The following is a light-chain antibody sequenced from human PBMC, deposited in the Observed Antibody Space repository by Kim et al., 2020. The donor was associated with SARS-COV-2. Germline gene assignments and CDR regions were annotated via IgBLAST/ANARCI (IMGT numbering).Light chain of an antibody. CDR1: SLRSYY. V-gene: IGLV3-19*01. Sequence: VASVNTARITGQGDSLRSYYATWYQQKPGQAPILVIYGKNNRPSGIPDRFSGSSSGNTASLTITGTQAGDEADYYCNSRDSNDNVVFGGGTQLTVL. CDR3: NSRDSNDNVV. J-gene: IGLJ2*01. CDR2: GKN.